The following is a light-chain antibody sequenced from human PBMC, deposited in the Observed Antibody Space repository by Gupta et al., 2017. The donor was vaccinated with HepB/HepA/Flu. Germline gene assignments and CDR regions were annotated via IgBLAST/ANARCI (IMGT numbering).Light chain of an antibody. CDR2: DVS. Sequence: QSALTQPASVSESPGQSITISCTGTSSDVGGYNYVSWYQQHPGKAPKLMIYDVSHRPSGVSNRFSGSKSGNTASLTISGLQAEEEADYYCSSYTNSNTRVFGGGTKLTVL. J-gene: IGLJ3*02. CDR3: SSYTNSNTRV. V-gene: IGLV2-14*01. CDR1: SSDVGGYNY.